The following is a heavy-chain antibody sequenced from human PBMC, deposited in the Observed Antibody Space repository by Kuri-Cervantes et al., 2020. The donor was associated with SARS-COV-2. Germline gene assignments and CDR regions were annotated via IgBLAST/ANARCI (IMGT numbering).Heavy chain of an antibody. D-gene: IGHD1-1*01. V-gene: IGHV3-23*01. CDR3: AKAQTGRSPDAFDI. CDR2: ISGSGGST. J-gene: IGHJ3*02. Sequence: GGSLRLSCAASGFTFSSYTMSWVRQAPGKGLEWVSGISGSGGSTYCADSVKDRFTISRDNSKNTLYLQMNSLRAEDTAVYYCAKAQTGRSPDAFDIWGQGTMVTVSS. CDR1: GFTFSSYT.